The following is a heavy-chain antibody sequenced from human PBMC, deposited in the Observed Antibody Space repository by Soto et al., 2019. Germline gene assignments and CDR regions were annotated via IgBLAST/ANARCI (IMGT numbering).Heavy chain of an antibody. CDR3: AKDQREFEGWY. V-gene: IGHV3-23*01. D-gene: IGHD3-9*01. CDR1: GFTFSSYA. Sequence: EVQLLESGGGLVQPGGSLRLSCAASGFTFSSYAMSWVRQAPGKGLEWVSAISGSGGSTYYADSVKGRVTISRDNSKNTLYLEMNSLRAEETAVYYCAKDQREFEGWYWGQGTLVTVSA. CDR2: ISGSGGST. J-gene: IGHJ4*02.